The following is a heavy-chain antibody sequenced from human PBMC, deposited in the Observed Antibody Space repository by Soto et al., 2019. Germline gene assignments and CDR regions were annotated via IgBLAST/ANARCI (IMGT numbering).Heavy chain of an antibody. CDR3: AKDLRKYSSSPGYYGMDV. D-gene: IGHD6-6*01. CDR2: ISGSGGST. CDR1: GFTFSSYA. V-gene: IGHV3-23*01. Sequence: SLRLSCAASGFTFSSYAMSWVRQAPGKGLEWVSAISGSGGSTYYADSVKGRFTISRDNSKNTLYLQMNSLRAEDTAVYYCAKDLRKYSSSPGYYGMDVWGQCTTVTVSS. J-gene: IGHJ6*02.